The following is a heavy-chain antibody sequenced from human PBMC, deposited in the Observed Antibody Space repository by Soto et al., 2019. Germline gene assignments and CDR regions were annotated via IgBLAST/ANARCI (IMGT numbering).Heavy chain of an antibody. D-gene: IGHD6-19*01. V-gene: IGHV3-23*01. CDR2: ISGSGGST. J-gene: IGHJ4*02. CDR1: GFTFSSYA. CDR3: AKEAVSGWYYFDY. Sequence: EVQLLEAGGGLLQPGGSLRLSCAASGFTFSSYAMSWVRQAPGKGLEWVSTISGSGGSTDYADSLKGRFTISRDNSKNTLFLQMRSQSVEDTAVYYCAKEAVSGWYYFDYWGPGTLVTVSS.